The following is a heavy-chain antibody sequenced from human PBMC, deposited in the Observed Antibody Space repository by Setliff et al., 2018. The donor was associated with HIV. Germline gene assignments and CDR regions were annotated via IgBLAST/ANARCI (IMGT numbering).Heavy chain of an antibody. D-gene: IGHD6-13*01. CDR1: DYTFTTYW. CDR3: ARRDGRSMNAFQI. V-gene: IGHV5-51*01. J-gene: IGHJ3*01. Sequence: GESLKISCKAVDYTFTTYWIGWVRQMPGEGLEWMGIIYPDDSNIRYNPSFQSQVTISADKSITTAYLEIHNLKASDTAAYYCARRDGRSMNAFQIWGPGTMVTVSS. CDR2: IYPDDSNI.